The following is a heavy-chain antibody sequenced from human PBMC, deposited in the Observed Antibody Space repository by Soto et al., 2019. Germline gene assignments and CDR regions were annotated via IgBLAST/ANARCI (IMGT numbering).Heavy chain of an antibody. Sequence: QIHLVQSGAEVKKPGASVRVSCKTSGYTFTNYGISWVRQAPGQGLEWMGLISVYNGHTNYAQNLQGRVTMTTDTSTSTAYLELRSLRSDDTAVYYCARTDKGDYVPPLDNWGQGTLVTVSS. CDR2: ISVYNGHT. V-gene: IGHV1-18*01. CDR3: ARTDKGDYVPPLDN. J-gene: IGHJ4*02. D-gene: IGHD4-17*01. CDR1: GYTFTNYG.